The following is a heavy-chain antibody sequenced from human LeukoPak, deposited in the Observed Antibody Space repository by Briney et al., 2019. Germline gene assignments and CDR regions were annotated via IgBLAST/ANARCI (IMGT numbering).Heavy chain of an antibody. CDR3: ASLVLLWFGEFQAFDI. D-gene: IGHD3-10*01. V-gene: IGHV4-39*01. CDR1: GGSISSSSYY. J-gene: IGHJ3*02. CDR2: IYYSGST. Sequence: SETLSLTCTVSGGSISSSSYYWGWIRQPPGKGLEWIGSIYYSGSTYYNPSLKSRVTISVDTSKNQFSLKLSSATAANTAVYYCASLVLLWFGEFQAFDIWGQGTMVTVSS.